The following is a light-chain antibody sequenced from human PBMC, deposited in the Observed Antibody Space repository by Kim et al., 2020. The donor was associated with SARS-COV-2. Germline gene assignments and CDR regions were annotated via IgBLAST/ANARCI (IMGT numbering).Light chain of an antibody. CDR3: QQYNSYSRT. J-gene: IGKJ1*01. Sequence: DIQMTQSPSTLSASVGNRVTITCRASQSISSWLDWYQQKPGKAPKLLIYKASSLESGVPSRFSGSGSGTEFTVTISSLQPDDFATYYCQQYNSYSRTFGQGTKVDIK. CDR1: QSISSW. V-gene: IGKV1-5*03. CDR2: KAS.